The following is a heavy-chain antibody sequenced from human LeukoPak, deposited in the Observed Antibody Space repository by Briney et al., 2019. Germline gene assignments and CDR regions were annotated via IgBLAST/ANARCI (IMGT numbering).Heavy chain of an antibody. CDR2: ISAYNGNT. Sequence: ASVKVSCKASGYTFTSYGISWVRQAPGQGLEWMGWISAYNGNTNYAQKLQGRVTMTTDTSTSTAYVELRSLRSDDTAVYYCARGLGQLGYCSGGSCYGDPSNWFDPWGQGTLVTVSS. V-gene: IGHV1-18*01. D-gene: IGHD2-15*01. CDR1: GYTFTSYG. J-gene: IGHJ5*02. CDR3: ARGLGQLGYCSGGSCYGDPSNWFDP.